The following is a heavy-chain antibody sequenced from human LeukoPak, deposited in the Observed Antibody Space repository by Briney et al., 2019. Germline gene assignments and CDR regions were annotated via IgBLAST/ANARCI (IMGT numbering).Heavy chain of an antibody. CDR2: IKQDGSEK. CDR1: GFTFSSYW. J-gene: IGHJ4*02. V-gene: IGHV3-7*01. Sequence: QPGGSLRLSCAASGFTFSSYWMSWVRQAPGKGREWVANIKQDGSEKYYVDSVKGRFTISRDNAKDSLYLQMNSLRAEDTAVYYCASESYYYDSSGYWAYYFDYWGQGTLVTVSS. D-gene: IGHD3-22*01. CDR3: ASESYYYDSSGYWAYYFDY.